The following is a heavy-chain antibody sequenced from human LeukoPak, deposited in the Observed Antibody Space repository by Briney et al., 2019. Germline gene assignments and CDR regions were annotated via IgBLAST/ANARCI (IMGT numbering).Heavy chain of an antibody. Sequence: GGSLRLSCAASGFSFSSYALSWVRQAPGRGLEWVSAISGSGTGTHYADSVKGRFTISRDYTKNTVHLQMNSLRAEDTAVYYCAKDPLIGGYNWIYFDYWGQGTLVTVSS. D-gene: IGHD5-24*01. J-gene: IGHJ4*02. CDR2: ISGSGTGT. CDR3: AKDPLIGGYNWIYFDY. CDR1: GFSFSSYA. V-gene: IGHV3-23*01.